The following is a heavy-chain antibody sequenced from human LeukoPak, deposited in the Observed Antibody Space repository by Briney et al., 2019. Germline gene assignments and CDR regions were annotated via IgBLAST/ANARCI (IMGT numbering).Heavy chain of an antibody. Sequence: PSETLSLTCAVYGGSFSGYYWSWIRQPPGKGLEWIGEINHSGSTNYNPSLKSRVTISVDTSKNQFSLKLSSVTAADTAVYYCARLRVVVVEAMYAFDIWGQGTMVTVSS. CDR2: INHSGST. CDR1: GGSFSGYY. V-gene: IGHV4-34*01. CDR3: ARLRVVVVEAMYAFDI. D-gene: IGHD2-15*01. J-gene: IGHJ3*02.